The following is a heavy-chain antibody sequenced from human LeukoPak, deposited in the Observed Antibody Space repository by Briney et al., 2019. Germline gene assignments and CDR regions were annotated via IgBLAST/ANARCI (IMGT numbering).Heavy chain of an antibody. CDR1: GGSISSYY. V-gene: IGHV4-39*01. Sequence: PSETLSLTCTVSGGSISSYYWGWIRQPPGKGLEWIGSIYYSGSTYYNPSLKSRVTISVDTSKNQFSLKLSSVTAAGTAVYYCARHPQRGVVPAANGYWGQGTLVTVSS. CDR3: ARHPQRGVVPAANGY. D-gene: IGHD2-2*01. CDR2: IYYSGST. J-gene: IGHJ4*02.